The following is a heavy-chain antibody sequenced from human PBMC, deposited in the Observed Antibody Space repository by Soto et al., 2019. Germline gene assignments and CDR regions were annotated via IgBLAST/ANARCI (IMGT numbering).Heavy chain of an antibody. V-gene: IGHV1-18*04. Sequence: GASVKVSCKASGYTFSSYGISWVRQAPGQGLEWMGWISGYNGNTNYAQKVQGRVTMTTDTSTSTAYMELSSLRSDDTAVYYCARDWEGYDFWSGYQRDNWFDPWGQGTRATVSS. D-gene: IGHD3-3*01. CDR2: ISGYNGNT. CDR1: GYTFSSYG. CDR3: ARDWEGYDFWSGYQRDNWFDP. J-gene: IGHJ5*02.